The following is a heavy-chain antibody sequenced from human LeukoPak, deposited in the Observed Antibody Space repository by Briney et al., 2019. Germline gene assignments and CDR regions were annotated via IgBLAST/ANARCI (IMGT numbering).Heavy chain of an antibody. V-gene: IGHV3-23*01. Sequence: GGSLRLSCAASGFTFSSYGMSWVRQAPGKGLEWVSAISGSGGSTYYADSVKGRFTISRDNSKNTLYLQMNSLRAEDTAVYYCAKKRPYDSSGYPTYLDYWGQGTLVTVSS. CDR2: ISGSGGST. J-gene: IGHJ4*02. D-gene: IGHD3-22*01. CDR1: GFTFSSYG. CDR3: AKKRPYDSSGYPTYLDY.